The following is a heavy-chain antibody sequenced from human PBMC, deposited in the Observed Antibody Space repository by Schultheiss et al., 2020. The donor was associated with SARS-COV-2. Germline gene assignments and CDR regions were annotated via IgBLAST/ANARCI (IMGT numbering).Heavy chain of an antibody. D-gene: IGHD6-13*01. V-gene: IGHV4-34*01. J-gene: IGHJ6*02. CDR1: GGSFSGYY. CDR2: INHSGST. Sequence: SETLSLTCAVYGGSFSGYYWSWIRQPPGKGLEWIGEINHSGSTNYNPSLKSRVTISVDTSKNQFSLKLSSVTAADTAVYYCASHPAGRRRHGRPGYYSYGMDVWGQGTRVTVSS. CDR3: ASHPAGRRRHGRPGYYSYGMDV.